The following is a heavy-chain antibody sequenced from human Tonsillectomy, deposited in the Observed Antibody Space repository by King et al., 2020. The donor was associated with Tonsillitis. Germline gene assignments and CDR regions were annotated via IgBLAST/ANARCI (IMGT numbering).Heavy chain of an antibody. V-gene: IGHV3-21*01. CDR3: ARDPSRYCGSTSCYTSYYYGMDV. CDR1: GFTFSSYS. Sequence: DVQLVESGGGLVKPGGSLRLSCAASGFTFSSYSMNWVRQAPGKGLEWVSSISSSSSNIYYADSVKGRITISRDNAKNSLYLQMNRLRAEDTAVYYCARDPSRYCGSTSCYTSYYYGMDVWGQGTTVTVSS. D-gene: IGHD2-2*02. CDR2: ISSSSSNI. J-gene: IGHJ6*02.